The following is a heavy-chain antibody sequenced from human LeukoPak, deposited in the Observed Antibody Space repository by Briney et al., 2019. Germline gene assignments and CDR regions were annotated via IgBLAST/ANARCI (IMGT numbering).Heavy chain of an antibody. CDR2: IMPIFFTP. CDR3: ARASLLVYYFDY. CDR1: LGSLNMYA. J-gene: IGHJ4*02. V-gene: IGHV1-69*05. D-gene: IGHD2-8*01. Sequence: SVKLSRKASLGSLNMYAIRWVRQAPRQGLECVGGIMPIFFTPNYAQKFQGRVTITTDESTSTAYMELNSLRSEDTAVYYCARASLLVYYFDYWGQGTLVTVSS.